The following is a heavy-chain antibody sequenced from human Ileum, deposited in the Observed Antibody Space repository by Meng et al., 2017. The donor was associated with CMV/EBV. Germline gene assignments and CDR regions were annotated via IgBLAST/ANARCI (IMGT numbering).Heavy chain of an antibody. D-gene: IGHD6-6*01. J-gene: IGHJ4*02. CDR2: MNQDGNLK. V-gene: IGHV3-7*03. CDR1: DFSFKNYW. CDR3: TLGRPGEFDY. Sequence: GESLKISCAGSDFSFKNYWMTWVRQAPGKGLEWVANMNQDGNLKYYVDSVKGRFTISRDNSKNTLYLQMSSLRVEDTAVYYCTLGRPGEFDYWGQGTLVTVSS.